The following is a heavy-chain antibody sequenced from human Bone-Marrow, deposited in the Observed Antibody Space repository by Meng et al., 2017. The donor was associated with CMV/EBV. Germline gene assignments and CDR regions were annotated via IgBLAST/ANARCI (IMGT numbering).Heavy chain of an antibody. V-gene: IGHV1-2*02. CDR2: VNPNSGGT. CDR1: GYTFTGYY. J-gene: IGHJ4*02. CDR3: ARGSYVRYFDRLQEYYFDY. Sequence: ASVKVSCKASGYTFTGYYMHWVRQAPGQGLQWMGWVNPNSGGTNFAQKFQGRVTMTRDTSISTAYMELNRLTSDDTAVYYCARGSYVRYFDRLQEYYFDYWGQGTLVTVSS. D-gene: IGHD3-9*01.